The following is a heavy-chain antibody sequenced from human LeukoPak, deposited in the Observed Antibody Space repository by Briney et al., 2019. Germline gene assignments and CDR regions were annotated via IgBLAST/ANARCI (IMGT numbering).Heavy chain of an antibody. D-gene: IGHD3-10*01. J-gene: IGHJ6*04. Sequence: PGGSLRLSCAASGFTFSGYCMNWVRQAPGKGLEWVSAISSSSSYIYYADSVKGRFTISRDNAKNSLFLQMNSLRAEDTAVYYCARDRLLEDRDFSSYYYMDVWGKGTTVTVSS. CDR2: ISSSSSYI. CDR1: GFTFSGYC. V-gene: IGHV3-21*01. CDR3: ARDRLLEDRDFSSYYYMDV.